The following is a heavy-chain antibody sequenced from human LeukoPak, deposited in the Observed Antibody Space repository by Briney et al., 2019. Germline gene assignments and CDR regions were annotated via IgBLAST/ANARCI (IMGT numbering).Heavy chain of an antibody. CDR2: INHSGST. V-gene: IGHV4-34*01. D-gene: IGHD3-22*01. CDR1: GGSISSYY. J-gene: IGHJ6*03. Sequence: TSETLSLTCTVSGGSISSYYWSWIRQPPGKGLEWIGEINHSGSTNYNPSLKSRVTISVDTSKNQFSLKLSSVTAADTAVYYCARLVRPTRTYYYDSSGYSSRSYYYYMDVWGKGTTVTISS. CDR3: ARLVRPTRTYYYDSSGYSSRSYYYYMDV.